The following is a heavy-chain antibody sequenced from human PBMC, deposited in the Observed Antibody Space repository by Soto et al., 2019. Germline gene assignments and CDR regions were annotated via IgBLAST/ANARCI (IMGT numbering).Heavy chain of an antibody. CDR1: GVTFKDYG. CDR3: ARDGWGANWYFDL. J-gene: IGHJ2*01. V-gene: IGHV3-30*03. D-gene: IGHD3-16*01. CDR2: ISYDGKQT. Sequence: SLRLSCGAPGVTFKDYGMHWVRQAPGKGLEWVAVISYDGKQTYYADSVKGRFTISKDKSKRTLFLQMNSLRVDDTAVYYCARDGWGANWYFDLW.